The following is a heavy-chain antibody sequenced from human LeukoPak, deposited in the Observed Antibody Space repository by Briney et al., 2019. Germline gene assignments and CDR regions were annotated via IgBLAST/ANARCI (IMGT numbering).Heavy chain of an antibody. J-gene: IGHJ4*02. CDR2: IYYSGST. V-gene: IGHV4-39*07. Sequence: SETLSLTCTVSGGSISSSSYYWGWIRQPPGKGLEWIGSIYYSGSTYYNPSLKSRVTISVDTSKNQFSLKLSSVTAADTAVYYCARKEGRDEYIDYWGQGTLVTVSS. CDR3: ARKEGRDEYIDY. CDR1: GGSISSSSYY. D-gene: IGHD2-21*02.